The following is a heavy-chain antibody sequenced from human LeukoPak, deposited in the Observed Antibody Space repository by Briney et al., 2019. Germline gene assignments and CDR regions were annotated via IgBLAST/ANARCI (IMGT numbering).Heavy chain of an antibody. D-gene: IGHD3-22*01. Sequence: SETLSLTCTVSGGSISSYYWSWIRQPAGKGLEWIGRIYTSGSTNYNPSLKSRVTMSVDTSKSQFSLKLSSVTAADTAVYYCARVPGAPNYYDSSGYPGWFDPWGQGTLVTVSS. J-gene: IGHJ5*02. CDR1: GGSISSYY. V-gene: IGHV4-4*07. CDR3: ARVPGAPNYYDSSGYPGWFDP. CDR2: IYTSGST.